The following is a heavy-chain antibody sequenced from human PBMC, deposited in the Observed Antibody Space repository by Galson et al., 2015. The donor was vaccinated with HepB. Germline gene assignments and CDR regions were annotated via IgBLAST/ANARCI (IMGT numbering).Heavy chain of an antibody. Sequence: CKASGYTFTSYYMHWVRQAPGQGLEWMGIINPSGGSTSYAQKLQGRVTMTRDTSTSTVYMELSSLRSEDTAVYYCARGRGLKATVVTPVDYWGQGTLVTVSS. D-gene: IGHD4-23*01. V-gene: IGHV1-46*04. CDR1: GYTFTSYY. J-gene: IGHJ4*02. CDR3: ARGRGLKATVVTPVDY. CDR2: INPSGGST.